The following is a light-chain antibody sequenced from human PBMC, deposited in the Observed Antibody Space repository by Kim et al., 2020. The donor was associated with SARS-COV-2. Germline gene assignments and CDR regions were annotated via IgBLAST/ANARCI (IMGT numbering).Light chain of an antibody. CDR1: QGISNY. CDR3: HMYNNAPWT. CDR2: AAS. Sequence: ASVGDRVTITCRASQGISNYLAWYQHKPGKVPKLLIFAASTVHSGAPSRFSGGGSGTDFTLTISSLQPEDVATYYCHMYNNAPWTFGQGTKVDIK. J-gene: IGKJ1*01. V-gene: IGKV1-27*01.